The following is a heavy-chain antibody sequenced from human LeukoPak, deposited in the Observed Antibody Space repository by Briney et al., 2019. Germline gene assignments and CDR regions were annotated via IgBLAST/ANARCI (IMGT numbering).Heavy chain of an antibody. Sequence: GASVKVSCKSSGYTFTIYSMHWVRHAPGQGLEWMGIIKPSCVRITYALKFQGRVTMTRDTSTSTVYMELSSLRSEDTAVYYCARHSDFWSAPDSWGQGTLVTVSS. J-gene: IGHJ5*01. V-gene: IGHV1-46*01. D-gene: IGHD3-3*01. CDR3: ARHSDFWSAPDS. CDR1: GYTFTIYS. CDR2: IKPSCVRI.